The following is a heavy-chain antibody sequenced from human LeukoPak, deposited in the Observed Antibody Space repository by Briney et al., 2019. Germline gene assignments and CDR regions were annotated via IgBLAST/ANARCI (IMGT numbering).Heavy chain of an antibody. Sequence: SGRSLRLSCAASGFTFSSYGMHWVRQAPGKGLEWVAVISYDGSNKCYADSVKGRFTISRDNSKNTLYLQMNSLRAEDTAVYYCAKVAAAAGTSDYWGQGTLVTVSS. CDR1: GFTFSSYG. CDR3: AKVAAAAGTSDY. J-gene: IGHJ4*02. D-gene: IGHD6-13*01. CDR2: ISYDGSNK. V-gene: IGHV3-30*18.